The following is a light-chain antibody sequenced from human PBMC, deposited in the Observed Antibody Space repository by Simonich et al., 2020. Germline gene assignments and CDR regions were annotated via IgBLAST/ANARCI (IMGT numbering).Light chain of an antibody. CDR3: QQYYSTPYT. CDR1: PSVLYSSNNKNY. CDR2: WAY. J-gene: IGKJ2*01. V-gene: IGKV4-1*01. Sequence: DIVMTQSPDSLAVSLGERATINCKSSPSVLYSSNNKNYLAWYQQKPGQPPKLLIYWAYTRDSGVPDRFSGSGSGTDFTLTISSLQAEDVAVYYCQQYYSTPYTFGQGTKLEIK.